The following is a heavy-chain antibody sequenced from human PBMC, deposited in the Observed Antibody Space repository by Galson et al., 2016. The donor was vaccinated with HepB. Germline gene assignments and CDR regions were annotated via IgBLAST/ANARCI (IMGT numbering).Heavy chain of an antibody. Sequence: SVKVSCKASGATFSSYAINWVRQAPGQGLEWTGGIMPIFGIANYAQKFQGRVTITADKSTSTAYMELRNLRSEDTAVYYCARGGPLIGLFLHYYYYDMDVWGQGTTVTVSS. CDR1: GATFSSYA. D-gene: IGHD3-22*01. CDR2: IMPIFGIA. J-gene: IGHJ6*02. CDR3: ARGGPLIGLFLHYYYYDMDV. V-gene: IGHV1-69*10.